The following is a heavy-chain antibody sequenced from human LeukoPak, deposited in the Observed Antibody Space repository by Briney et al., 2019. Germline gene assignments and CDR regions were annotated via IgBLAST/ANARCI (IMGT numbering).Heavy chain of an antibody. Sequence: PGGSLRLSCAASGFTFSSYDMHWVRQATGKGLEWVSAIGTAGDTYYPGSVKGRFTISRENAKNSLYLQMNSLRAGDTAVYYCARGMAYYYDSSGYYSSGNDAFDIWGQGTMVTVSS. CDR3: ARGMAYYYDSSGYYSSGNDAFDI. CDR2: IGTAGDT. CDR1: GFTFSSYD. V-gene: IGHV3-13*01. J-gene: IGHJ3*02. D-gene: IGHD3-22*01.